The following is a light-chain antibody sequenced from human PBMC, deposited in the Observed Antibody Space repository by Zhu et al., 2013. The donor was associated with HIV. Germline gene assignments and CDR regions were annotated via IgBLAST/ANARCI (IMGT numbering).Light chain of an antibody. CDR2: QDS. J-gene: IGLJ3*02. CDR3: CSYAGSGWV. Sequence: SYELTQPPSVSVSPGQTASITCSGDKLGDKYACWYQQKPGQSPVLVIYQDSKRPSGVSNRFSGSKSGNTASLTISGLQAEDEADYCCCSYAGSGWVFGGGTKLTVL. CDR1: KLGDKY. V-gene: IGLV3-1*01.